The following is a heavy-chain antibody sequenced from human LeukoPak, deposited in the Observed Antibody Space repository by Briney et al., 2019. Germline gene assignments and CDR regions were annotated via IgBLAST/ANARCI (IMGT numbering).Heavy chain of an antibody. D-gene: IGHD3-3*01. Sequence: GGSLRLSCAASGFTFSSYAMSWVRQAPGKGLEWVSYIGSSSSTIYYADSVKGRFTISRDNAKNSLYLQMNSLRAEDTAVYYCARGGRPTYYDFWSGSAQAFDIWGQGTMVTVSS. J-gene: IGHJ3*02. CDR3: ARGGRPTYYDFWSGSAQAFDI. V-gene: IGHV3-48*01. CDR1: GFTFSSYA. CDR2: IGSSSSTI.